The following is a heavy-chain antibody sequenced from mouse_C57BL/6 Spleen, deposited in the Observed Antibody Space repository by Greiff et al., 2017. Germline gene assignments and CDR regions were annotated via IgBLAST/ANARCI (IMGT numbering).Heavy chain of an antibody. J-gene: IGHJ4*01. CDR2: INPNNGGT. Sequence: VQLQQSGPELVKPGASVKISCKASGYTFTDYYMTWVKQSHGKSLEWIGDINPNNGGTSYNQKFKGKATLTVDKSSSTAYMELRSLTSEDSAVYYCARGDYDGGDYWGQGTSVTVSS. D-gene: IGHD2-4*01. CDR3: ARGDYDGGDY. V-gene: IGHV1-26*01. CDR1: GYTFTDYY.